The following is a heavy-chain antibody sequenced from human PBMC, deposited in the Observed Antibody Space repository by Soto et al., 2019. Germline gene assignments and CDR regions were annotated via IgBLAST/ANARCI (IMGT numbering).Heavy chain of an antibody. CDR1: GYTFTSYG. J-gene: IGHJ4*02. V-gene: IGHV1-18*01. Sequence: ASVKISCKASGYTFTSYGISWVRQAPGQGLEWMGWISAYNGNTNYAQKLQGRVTMTTDTSTSTAYMELRSLRSDHTAVYYCARPGIMITFGGPHGYRGQGALGTGSS. CDR3: ARPGIMITFGGPHGY. D-gene: IGHD3-16*01. CDR2: ISAYNGNT.